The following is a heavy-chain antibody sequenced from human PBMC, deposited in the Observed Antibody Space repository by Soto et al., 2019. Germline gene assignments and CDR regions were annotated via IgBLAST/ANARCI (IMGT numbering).Heavy chain of an antibody. J-gene: IGHJ4*02. CDR1: GCTFTSYA. CDR2: INAGNGNS. CDR3: ARGVGSGLSDY. D-gene: IGHD1-26*01. V-gene: IGHV1-3*05. Sequence: QVQLVQAGAEEKKPGASVKVSCKASGCTFTSYAMHWVRQAPGQRLEWMGWINAGNGNSKYSQKVQGRVTITRDTSASTAYMELSSRRSEDTAVYYCARGVGSGLSDYWGQGTLVTVSS.